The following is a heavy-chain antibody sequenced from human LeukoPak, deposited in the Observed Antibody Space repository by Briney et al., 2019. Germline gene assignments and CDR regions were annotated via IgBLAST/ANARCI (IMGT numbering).Heavy chain of an antibody. CDR3: ASSPVVVPAANYYYYYYYMDV. D-gene: IGHD2-2*01. J-gene: IGHJ6*03. CDR2: IYYSGST. CDR1: GGSISSYY. Sequence: SETLSLTCTVSGGSISSYYWSWIRQPPGKGLEWIGYIYYSGSTNYNPSLKSRVTISVDTSKNQFSLKLSSVTAADTAVYYCASSPVVVPAANYYYYYYYMDVWGKGTTVTISS. V-gene: IGHV4-59*01.